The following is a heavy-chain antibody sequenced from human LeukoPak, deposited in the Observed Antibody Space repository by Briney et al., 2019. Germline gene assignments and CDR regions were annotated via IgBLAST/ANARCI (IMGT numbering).Heavy chain of an antibody. D-gene: IGHD2-2*01. CDR2: IYYSGST. Sequence: SETLSLTCTVSGGSVSSSSYYWGWLRQPPGKGLEWIGSIYYSGSTYYNPSLKSRVTISVDTSKNQFSLKLSSVTAADTAVYYCARVQYCSSTSCYSFDYWGQGTLVTVSS. J-gene: IGHJ4*02. CDR1: GGSVSSSSYY. V-gene: IGHV4-39*07. CDR3: ARVQYCSSTSCYSFDY.